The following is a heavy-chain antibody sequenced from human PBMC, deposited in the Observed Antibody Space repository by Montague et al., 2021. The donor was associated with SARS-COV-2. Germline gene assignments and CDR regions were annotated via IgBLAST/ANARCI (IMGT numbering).Heavy chain of an antibody. CDR3: ARVRAVPAAMRIFSLGRSYYGMGV. CDR2: INHSGST. Sequence: SETLSLTCAVYGGSFSGYYWSWIRQPPGKGLEWIGEINHSGSTNYIPSLKSRVTISVDTSKNQFSLKLSSVTAADTAVYYCARVRAVPAAMRIFSLGRSYYGMGVWGQGTTVTVSS. J-gene: IGHJ6*02. D-gene: IGHD2-2*01. CDR1: GGSFSGYY. V-gene: IGHV4-34*01.